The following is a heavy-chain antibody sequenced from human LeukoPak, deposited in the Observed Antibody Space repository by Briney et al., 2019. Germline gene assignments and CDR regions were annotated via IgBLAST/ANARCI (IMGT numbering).Heavy chain of an antibody. Sequence: GGSLRLSCAASGFAVTANYMNWVRQAPGKGLEWVSFISSGGTTHYADSVKGRFTISRDNSNNTLYLHMNTLRAEDTAVYYCARKYNSGWWIDCWGQGTLVTVSS. V-gene: IGHV3-53*01. CDR3: ARKYNSGWWIDC. CDR1: GFAVTANY. CDR2: ISSGGTT. J-gene: IGHJ4*02. D-gene: IGHD6-19*01.